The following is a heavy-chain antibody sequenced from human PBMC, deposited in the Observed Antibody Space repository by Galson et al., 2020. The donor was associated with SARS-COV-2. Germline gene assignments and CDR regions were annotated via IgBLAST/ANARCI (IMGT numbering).Heavy chain of an antibody. V-gene: IGHV3-7*01. CDR2: VHQDGSDR. Sequence: ESLKISCAASGFTFSNYWMSWVRPAPGKRLEWVANVHQDGSDRYYGDSVKGRFTVSSDYAKNSVYLQMNSLRAEDTAVYYCARDQDGYNDFWGQGTLVTVSS. CDR1: GFTFSNYW. J-gene: IGHJ4*03. CDR3: ARDQDGYNDF.